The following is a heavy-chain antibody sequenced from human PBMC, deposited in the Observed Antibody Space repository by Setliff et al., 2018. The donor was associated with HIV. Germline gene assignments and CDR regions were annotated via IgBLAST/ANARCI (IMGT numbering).Heavy chain of an antibody. CDR3: AREGDGIDF. CDR2: IYHSGST. V-gene: IGHV4-38-2*02. J-gene: IGHJ4*02. Sequence: SETLSLTCAVSGYSISSGYYWGWIRQPPGKGLEWIGSIYHSGSTYYNTTLKSRVTNSVEASKNQISLKLTAVTAADSAVYYCAREGDGIDFWGQGTLVTVSS. CDR1: GYSISSGYY. D-gene: IGHD2-21*02.